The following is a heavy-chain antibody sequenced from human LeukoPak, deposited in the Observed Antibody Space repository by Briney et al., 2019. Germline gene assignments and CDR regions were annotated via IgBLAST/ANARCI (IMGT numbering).Heavy chain of an antibody. CDR1: GFTFSGCG. Sequence: GGTLRLSCAASGFTFSGCGMSWVRQAPGKGLEWVAAISGSGGSTYYADSVKGRFTISRDNSKNTLYLQMNSLRAEDTAVYYCAKESGSSWLYYYYMDVWGKGTTVTISS. D-gene: IGHD6-13*01. J-gene: IGHJ6*03. CDR2: ISGSGGST. V-gene: IGHV3-23*01. CDR3: AKESGSSWLYYYYMDV.